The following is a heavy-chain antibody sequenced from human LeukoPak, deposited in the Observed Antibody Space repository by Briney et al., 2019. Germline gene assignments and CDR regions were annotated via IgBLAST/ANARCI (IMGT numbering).Heavy chain of an antibody. Sequence: GGSLRLSCAASGFTFDDYTMHWVRQAPGKGLEWVSLISWDGGSTYYADSVKGRFTISRDNSKNSLYLQMNSLRTEDTALYYCAKDSTHSFGGVDYWGQGTLVTVSS. CDR1: GFTFDDYT. CDR2: ISWDGGST. V-gene: IGHV3-43*01. J-gene: IGHJ4*02. D-gene: IGHD3-10*01. CDR3: AKDSTHSFGGVDY.